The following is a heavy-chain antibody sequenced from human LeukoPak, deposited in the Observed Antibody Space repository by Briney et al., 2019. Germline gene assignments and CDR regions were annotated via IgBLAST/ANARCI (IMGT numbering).Heavy chain of an antibody. CDR1: GFTFSSYS. CDR2: ISSSSSYI. Sequence: GGSLRLSCAASGFTFSSYSMNWVRQAPGKGLEWVSSISSSSSYIYYADSVKGRFTISRANAKNSLYLQMNSLRAEDTAVYYCARVSGYGGNPVWSYWGQGTLVTVSS. V-gene: IGHV3-21*01. D-gene: IGHD4-23*01. CDR3: ARVSGYGGNPVWSY. J-gene: IGHJ4*02.